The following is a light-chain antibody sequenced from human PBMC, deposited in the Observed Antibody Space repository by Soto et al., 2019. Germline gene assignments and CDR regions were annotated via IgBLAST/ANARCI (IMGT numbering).Light chain of an antibody. J-gene: IGLJ1*01. CDR1: SIDVGGTNH. Sequence: QSALTQPASVSGSPGQSITISCSGTSIDVGGTNHVSWYLQHPGEAPKLLMYDVSNRPSGVSDRFFGSKSDNTATLTVSGLQADDEADDYCCSYTSFSTYVFGTGTKLTVL. CDR2: DVS. V-gene: IGLV2-14*03. CDR3: CSYTSFSTYV.